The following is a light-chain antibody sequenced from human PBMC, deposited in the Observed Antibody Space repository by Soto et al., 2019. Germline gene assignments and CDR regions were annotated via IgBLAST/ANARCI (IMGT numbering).Light chain of an antibody. Sequence: QSVLTQPASVSGSPGQSITISCTGTSSDVGDYNYVSWYQQHPGKAPKLMVWGDSKRPSGVSNRFSASKSGNTASLTISGLQAEDEADYYCCSYATSNTWFFGGGTKLTVL. CDR2: GDS. J-gene: IGLJ2*01. CDR1: SSDVGDYNY. V-gene: IGLV2-14*01. CDR3: CSYATSNTWF.